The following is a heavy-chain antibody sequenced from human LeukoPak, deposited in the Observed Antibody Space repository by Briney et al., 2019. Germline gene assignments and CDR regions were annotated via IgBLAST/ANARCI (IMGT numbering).Heavy chain of an antibody. D-gene: IGHD5/OR15-5a*01. CDR2: ISSSGSTI. CDR3: ATGYTYSVRGGYQYPLDV. J-gene: IGHJ6*02. Sequence: PGGSLRLSCAASGFIFSDYYMSWIRQAPGKGLEGVSYISSSGSTIYYADSVKGRFTISRDNAKSLLYLQMNRLRAEDTAVYYCATGYTYSVRGGYQYPLDVWGEGTTLTAS. V-gene: IGHV3-11*01. CDR1: GFIFSDYY.